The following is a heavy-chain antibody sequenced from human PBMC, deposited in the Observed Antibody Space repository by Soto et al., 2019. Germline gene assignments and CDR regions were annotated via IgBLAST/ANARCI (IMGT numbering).Heavy chain of an antibody. CDR2: INAGNGNT. J-gene: IGHJ4*02. D-gene: IGHD3-16*01. CDR1: GYTFTSYA. Sequence: ASVKVSCKASGYTFTSYAMHWVRQAPGQRLEWMGWINAGNGNTKYSQKFQGRVTITRDTSASTAYMELSSLRSEDTAVYYCARQTWDYDFSYFDFWGPGTLVTVSS. CDR3: ARQTWDYDFSYFDF. V-gene: IGHV1-3*01.